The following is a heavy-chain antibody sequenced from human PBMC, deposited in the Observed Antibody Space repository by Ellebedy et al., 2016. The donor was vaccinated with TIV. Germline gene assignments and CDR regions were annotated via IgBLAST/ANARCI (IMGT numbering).Heavy chain of an antibody. J-gene: IGHJ4*02. Sequence: MPSETLSLTCTVSGGSISRRGYYWGWIRQPPGKGLEWIGNIYYTGSTQYNPSLKSRVTISIDTSKNQFSLKLNSVTAADTAVYYCARISGSYQPFYFDYWGQGTLVTASS. CDR2: IYYTGST. V-gene: IGHV4-39*07. D-gene: IGHD3-10*01. CDR3: ARISGSYQPFYFDY. CDR1: GGSISRRGYY.